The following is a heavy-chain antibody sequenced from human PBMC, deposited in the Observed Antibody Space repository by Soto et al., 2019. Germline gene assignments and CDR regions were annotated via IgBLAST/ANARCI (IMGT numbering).Heavy chain of an antibody. CDR2: ISYDGSNK. CDR1: GFTFSSYA. J-gene: IGHJ4*02. V-gene: IGHV3-30-3*01. Sequence: QVQLVESGGGVVQPGRSLRLSCAASGFTFSSYAMHWVRQAPGKGLEWVAVISYDGSNKYYADSVKGRFTISRDNSKNTLYLQMNSLRAEDTAVYYCAREKYQLLQSFDYWGQGTLVTVSS. CDR3: AREKYQLLQSFDY. D-gene: IGHD2-2*01.